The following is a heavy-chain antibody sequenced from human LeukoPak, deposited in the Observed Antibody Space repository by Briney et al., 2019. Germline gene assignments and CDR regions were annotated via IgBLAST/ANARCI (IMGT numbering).Heavy chain of an antibody. J-gene: IGHJ3*02. CDR3: ARDTMDTAMDDAFDI. D-gene: IGHD5-18*01. Sequence: GASVKVSCKASGYTFTSYGISWVRQAPGQGLEWMGWISAYNGNTNYAQEFQGRVTMTTDTSTSTAYMELRSLRSDDTAVYYCARDTMDTAMDDAFDIWGQGTMVTVSS. CDR1: GYTFTSYG. CDR2: ISAYNGNT. V-gene: IGHV1-18*04.